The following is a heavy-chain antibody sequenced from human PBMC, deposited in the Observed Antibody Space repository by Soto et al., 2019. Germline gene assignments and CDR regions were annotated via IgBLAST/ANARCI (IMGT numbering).Heavy chain of an antibody. Sequence: PGESLKISCKGSGYSFTSYWIGWVRQMPGKGLEWMGIIYPGDSDTRYSPSFQGQVTISADKSISTAYLQWSSLKASDTAMYYCARWGNYYDSGGYYFIWFDPWGQGTLVTVSS. V-gene: IGHV5-51*01. D-gene: IGHD3-22*01. J-gene: IGHJ5*02. CDR3: ARWGNYYDSGGYYFIWFDP. CDR1: GYSFTSYW. CDR2: IYPGDSDT.